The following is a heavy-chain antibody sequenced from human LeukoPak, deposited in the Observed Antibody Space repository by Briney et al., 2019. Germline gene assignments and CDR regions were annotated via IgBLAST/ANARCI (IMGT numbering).Heavy chain of an antibody. V-gene: IGHV3-30*18. Sequence: GGSLRLSCAASGFTFSSYGMHWVRQAPGKGLEWVAVISYDGSNKYYADSVKGRFTISRDNAKNSLYLQMNSLRAEDTALYYCAKAPSSSSVAFDIRGQGTMVTVSS. D-gene: IGHD6-6*01. J-gene: IGHJ3*02. CDR2: ISYDGSNK. CDR1: GFTFSSYG. CDR3: AKAPSSSSVAFDI.